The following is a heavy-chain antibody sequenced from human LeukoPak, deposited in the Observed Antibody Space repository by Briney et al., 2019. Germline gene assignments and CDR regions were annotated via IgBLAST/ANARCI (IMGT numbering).Heavy chain of an antibody. V-gene: IGHV3-23*01. CDR2: ISGSGGGT. Sequence: GGSLRLSCAASGFTFSSYAMSWVRQAPGKGLEWVSAISGSGGGTYYADSVKGRFTISRDNSKNTLYLQMNSLRAEDTAVYYCAKSRGRDGYNWWGQGALVTVSS. CDR1: GFTFSSYA. D-gene: IGHD5-24*01. J-gene: IGHJ4*02. CDR3: AKSRGRDGYNW.